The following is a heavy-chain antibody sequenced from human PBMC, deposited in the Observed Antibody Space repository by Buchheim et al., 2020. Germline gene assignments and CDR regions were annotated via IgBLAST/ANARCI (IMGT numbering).Heavy chain of an antibody. V-gene: IGHV3-7*04. Sequence: EVQLVESGGGLVQPGGSLRLSCAAPGFTFSSYWMSWVRQAPGKGLEWVANIKQDGSEKYYVDSVKGRFTISRDNAKNSLYLQMNSLRAEDTAVYYCARGESKWELLFDYWGQGTL. D-gene: IGHD1-26*01. CDR3: ARGESKWELLFDY. CDR1: GFTFSSYW. J-gene: IGHJ4*02. CDR2: IKQDGSEK.